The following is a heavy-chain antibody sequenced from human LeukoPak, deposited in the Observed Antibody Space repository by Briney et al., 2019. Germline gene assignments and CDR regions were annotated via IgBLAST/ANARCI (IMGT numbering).Heavy chain of an antibody. CDR2: ISAYSGNT. J-gene: IGHJ4*02. D-gene: IGHD6-13*01. CDR3: AREGIDSSSPLNY. V-gene: IGHV1-18*01. Sequence: ASVKLSCKASGYTFTSYGISWVRQAPGQGLEWMGWISAYSGNTIYAQNLQGRLTMTTDTSTSTAYVDLRSLRSDDTAVYYCAREGIDSSSPLNYWGQGTLVTVSS. CDR1: GYTFTSYG.